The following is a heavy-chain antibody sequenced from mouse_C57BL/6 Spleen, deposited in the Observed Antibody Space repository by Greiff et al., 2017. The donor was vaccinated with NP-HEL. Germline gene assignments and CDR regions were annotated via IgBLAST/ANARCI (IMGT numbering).Heavy chain of an antibody. CDR3: SRVPHYYGSSYDWYFDV. V-gene: IGHV1-80*01. CDR2: IYPGDGDT. J-gene: IGHJ1*03. D-gene: IGHD1-1*01. CDR1: GYAFSSYW. Sequence: QVQLQQSGAELVKPGASVKISCKASGYAFSSYWMNWVKQRPGKGLEWIGQIYPGDGDTNYNGKFKGKATLTADKSSSTAYMQLSSLTSEDSAFYFGSRVPHYYGSSYDWYFDVWGTGTTVTVSS.